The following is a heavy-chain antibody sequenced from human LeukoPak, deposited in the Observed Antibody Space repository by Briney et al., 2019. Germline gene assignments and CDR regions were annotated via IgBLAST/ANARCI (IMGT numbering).Heavy chain of an antibody. CDR2: IYYSGST. J-gene: IGHJ6*02. Sequence: KPSETLSLTCTVSGGSISSSSYYWGWIRQPPGKGLEWIGSIYYSGSTYYNPSLKSRVTISVDTSKNQFSLKLSSVTAADTAVYYCARYRPDYYHYGMDVWGQGTTVTVSS. D-gene: IGHD3-16*02. CDR3: ARYRPDYYHYGMDV. V-gene: IGHV4-39*01. CDR1: GGSISSSSYY.